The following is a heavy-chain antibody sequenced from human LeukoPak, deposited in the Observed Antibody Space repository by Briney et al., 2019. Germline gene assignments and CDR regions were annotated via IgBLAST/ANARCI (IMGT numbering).Heavy chain of an antibody. D-gene: IGHD5-18*01. CDR2: ISGSGDST. V-gene: IGHV3-23*01. J-gene: IGHJ4*02. Sequence: GLEXVXXISGSGDSTYYADSGKGRFTISRDNSKNTLYLQMNSLRAEDTAVYYCARRGYSYGPTTYFDYWGQGTLVTVSS. CDR3: ARRGYSYGPTTYFDY.